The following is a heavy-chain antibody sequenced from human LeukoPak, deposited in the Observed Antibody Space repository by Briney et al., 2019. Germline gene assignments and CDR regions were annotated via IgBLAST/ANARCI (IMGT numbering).Heavy chain of an antibody. J-gene: IGHJ3*02. CDR1: GFTFPNYG. CDR2: TVTSGNYI. D-gene: IGHD3-10*01. Sequence: KTGGSLRLSCAASGFTFPNYGMNWVRQAPGKGLEWVSFTVTSGNYISYGDSVKGRFTISRDNAKNLVFLQMNGLRAEDTAVYYCARGRSITLLRGVAMSDGFDIWGQGAMVAVSS. V-gene: IGHV3-21*01. CDR3: ARGRSITLLRGVAMSDGFDI.